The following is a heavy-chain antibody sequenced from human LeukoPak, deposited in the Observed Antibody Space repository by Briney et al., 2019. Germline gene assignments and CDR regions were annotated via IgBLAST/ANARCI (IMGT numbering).Heavy chain of an antibody. D-gene: IGHD3-3*01. CDR1: GFTFSSYN. J-gene: IGHJ5*02. CDR2: ITSGSSYI. CDR3: AREAVTIFGVVRTQTTKLPHRFDP. Sequence: GGSLRLSCAASGFTFSSYNMNWVRQAPGKGLEWVSSITSGSSYIYYADSVKGRFTISRDNAKNSLYLQMNSLRAEDTAVYYCAREAVTIFGVVRTQTTKLPHRFDPWGQGTLVTVSS. V-gene: IGHV3-21*01.